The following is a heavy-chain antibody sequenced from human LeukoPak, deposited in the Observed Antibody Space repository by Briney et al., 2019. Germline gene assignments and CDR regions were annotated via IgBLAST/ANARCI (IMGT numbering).Heavy chain of an antibody. CDR1: GGTFSSYA. J-gene: IGHJ3*02. Sequence: SVKVSCKASGGTFSSYAISWVPQAPGQGLEWMGGIIPIFGTANYAQKFQGRVTITADESTSTAYMELSSLRSEDTAVYYCARGKIDFWSGYYYDAFDIWGQGTMVTVSS. CDR2: IIPIFGTA. D-gene: IGHD3-3*01. V-gene: IGHV1-69*13. CDR3: ARGKIDFWSGYYYDAFDI.